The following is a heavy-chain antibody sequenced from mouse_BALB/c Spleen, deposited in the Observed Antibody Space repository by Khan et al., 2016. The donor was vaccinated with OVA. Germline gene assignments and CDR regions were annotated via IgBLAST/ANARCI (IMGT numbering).Heavy chain of an antibody. CDR1: GYTFTSNS. D-gene: IGHD1-1*01. Sequence: QVQLQQSGADLARPGASVKLSCPASGYTFTSNSMHWIKQRPGQGLEWVGYINPRNGHTNHYQQFSDKTTLTADTSYSTSYMQLSSLTSEDSAVSDGARDSDYQGSRAGLAYWGQGTSLPVSA. CDR3: ARDSDYQGSRAGLAY. V-gene: IGHV1-4*01. CDR2: INPRNGHT. J-gene: IGHJ4*01.